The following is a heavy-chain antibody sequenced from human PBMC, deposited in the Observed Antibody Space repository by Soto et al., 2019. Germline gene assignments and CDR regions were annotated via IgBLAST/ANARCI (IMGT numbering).Heavy chain of an antibody. CDR3: ARAIRSPPDY. Sequence: LSLTCTVSGGSISSGGYYWSWIRQHPGKGLEWIGYIYYSGSTYYNPSLKSRVTMSVDTSKNQFSLKLSSVTAADTAVYYCARAIRSPPDYWGQGTLVTVSS. V-gene: IGHV4-31*03. J-gene: IGHJ4*02. CDR1: GGSISSGGYY. D-gene: IGHD3-3*01. CDR2: IYYSGST.